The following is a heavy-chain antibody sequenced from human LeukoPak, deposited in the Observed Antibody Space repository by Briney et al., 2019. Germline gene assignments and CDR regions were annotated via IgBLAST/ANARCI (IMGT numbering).Heavy chain of an antibody. CDR1: GGTFSSYA. CDR3: ATKAAAGPFDY. D-gene: IGHD6-13*01. J-gene: IGHJ4*02. Sequence: SVKVSCKASGGTFSSYAVSWVRQAPGQGLEWMGGIIPIFGTANYAQKFQGRVTITADESTSTAYMELSSLRSEDTTVNYCATKAAAGPFDYWGQGTLVTVSS. V-gene: IGHV1-69*13. CDR2: IIPIFGTA.